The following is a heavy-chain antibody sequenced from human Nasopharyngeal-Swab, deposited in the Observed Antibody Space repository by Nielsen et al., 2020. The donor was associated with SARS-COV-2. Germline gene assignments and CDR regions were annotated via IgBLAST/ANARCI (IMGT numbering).Heavy chain of an antibody. Sequence: LSCTVSRGSISSSSYFWGWIRAPPGKGLEWTGSIFHSGSTYYNPSPKSRVSISVYTSKNQFSLKLSSVTAADTAVYYCARVVITMVRGVDYAFDIWGQGTMVTVSS. V-gene: IGHV4-39*01. D-gene: IGHD3-10*01. CDR2: IFHSGST. CDR1: RGSISSSSYF. CDR3: ARVVITMVRGVDYAFDI. J-gene: IGHJ3*02.